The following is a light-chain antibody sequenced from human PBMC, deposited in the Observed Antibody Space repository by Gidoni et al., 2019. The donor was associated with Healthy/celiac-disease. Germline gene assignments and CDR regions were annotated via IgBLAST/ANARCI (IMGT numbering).Light chain of an antibody. CDR1: QSVSSSY. Sequence: EIVLTQSPGTLSLSPGERATLSCRASQSVSSSYLAWYQQNPGQAPRLLSYGASSRATGIPYRFSGSGSGTDFTLTISRLEPEGFAVYYCQQYGSSPLTFGGGTKVEIK. J-gene: IGKJ4*01. V-gene: IGKV3-20*01. CDR2: GAS. CDR3: QQYGSSPLT.